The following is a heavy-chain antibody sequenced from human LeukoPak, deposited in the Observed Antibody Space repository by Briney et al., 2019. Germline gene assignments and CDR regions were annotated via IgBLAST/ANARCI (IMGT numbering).Heavy chain of an antibody. Sequence: GASVNVSRKASVYTFTRYGISWVGQAPGQALEGVGWISAYNGNTNYTQKLQGRVTMTTDASTSTAYMELRSLISDDTAVYYCARDRGATSASYWFDPWGQGTLVTVSS. CDR1: VYTFTRYG. J-gene: IGHJ5*02. D-gene: IGHD1-26*01. CDR2: ISAYNGNT. V-gene: IGHV1-18*01. CDR3: ARDRGATSASYWFDP.